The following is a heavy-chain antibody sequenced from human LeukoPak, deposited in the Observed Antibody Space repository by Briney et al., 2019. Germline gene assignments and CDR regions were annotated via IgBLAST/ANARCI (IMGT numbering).Heavy chain of an antibody. Sequence: PGGSLRLSCAASGFTFSSYWMHWVRQAPGKGLVWVSRINSDGSSTSYADSVKGRFTISRDNAKNTLYLQMNSLRDDDTAVYYCVRGVGVSRFNHLDSWGQGTLVIVSS. D-gene: IGHD1-14*01. CDR3: VRGVGVSRFNHLDS. J-gene: IGHJ5*01. V-gene: IGHV3-74*01. CDR1: GFTFSSYW. CDR2: INSDGSST.